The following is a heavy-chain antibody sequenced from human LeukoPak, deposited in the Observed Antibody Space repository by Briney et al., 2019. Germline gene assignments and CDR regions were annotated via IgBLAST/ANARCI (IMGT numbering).Heavy chain of an antibody. V-gene: IGHV4-39*01. CDR1: SGSINTSNYY. Sequence: SETLSLTCTVSSGSINTSNYYWGWIRQPPGKGLEWIGSIYYSGSTYYNPSLKSRVTISVDTSKNQFSLKLSSVTAADTAVYYCARESIAAAGNPRYNWFDPWGQGTLVTVSS. J-gene: IGHJ5*02. D-gene: IGHD6-13*01. CDR3: ARESIAAAGNPRYNWFDP. CDR2: IYYSGST.